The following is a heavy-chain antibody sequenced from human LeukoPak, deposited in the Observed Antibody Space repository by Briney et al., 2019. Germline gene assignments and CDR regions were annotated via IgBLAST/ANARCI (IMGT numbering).Heavy chain of an antibody. J-gene: IGHJ5*02. V-gene: IGHV4-34*01. CDR3: ARRLWFRWFDP. Sequence: GSLRLSCAASGFMFSSNWMSWIRQPPGKGLEWIGEINHSGSTNYNPSLKSRVTISVDTSKNQFSLKLSSVTAADTAVYYCARRLWFRWFDPWGQGTLVTVSS. CDR1: GFMFSSNW. D-gene: IGHD3-10*01. CDR2: INHSGST.